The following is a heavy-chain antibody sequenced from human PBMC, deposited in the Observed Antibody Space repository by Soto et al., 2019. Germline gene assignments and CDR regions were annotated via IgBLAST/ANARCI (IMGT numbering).Heavy chain of an antibody. Sequence: ASVKVSCKASGYTFTSYGISWVRQAPGQGLEWMGWISAYNGNTNYAQKLQGRVTMTTDTSTSTACMELRSLRSDDTAVYYCARDREYSSSWSDYWGQGTLVTVSS. J-gene: IGHJ4*02. CDR2: ISAYNGNT. D-gene: IGHD6-13*01. V-gene: IGHV1-18*01. CDR3: ARDREYSSSWSDY. CDR1: GYTFTSYG.